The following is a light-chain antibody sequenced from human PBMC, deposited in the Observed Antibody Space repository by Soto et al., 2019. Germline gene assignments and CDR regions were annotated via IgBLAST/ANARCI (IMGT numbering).Light chain of an antibody. V-gene: IGKV1-5*03. Sequence: DIQMSQSPATLSASVGDRATIICRASENIGAWLAWYQQKPGKAPKLLIYKASSLESGVPSRFSGGGSGTEFTLTISSLQPDDFATYYCQQYHIYSWTFGQGTKVDIK. CDR3: QQYHIYSWT. J-gene: IGKJ1*01. CDR1: ENIGAW. CDR2: KAS.